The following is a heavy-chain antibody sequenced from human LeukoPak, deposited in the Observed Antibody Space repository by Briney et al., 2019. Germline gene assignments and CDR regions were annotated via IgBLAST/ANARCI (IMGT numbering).Heavy chain of an antibody. Sequence: GRSLRLSCAASGFTFSSYGMHWVRQAPGKGLEWVAVIWYDGSNKYYADSVKGRFTISRDNSKNTLYLQMNSLRAEDTAVYYCAKDYYGSPGYYHMDVWGKGTTVTVSS. CDR3: AKDYYGSPGYYHMDV. CDR1: GFTFSSYG. V-gene: IGHV3-33*06. J-gene: IGHJ6*03. D-gene: IGHD3-10*01. CDR2: IWYDGSNK.